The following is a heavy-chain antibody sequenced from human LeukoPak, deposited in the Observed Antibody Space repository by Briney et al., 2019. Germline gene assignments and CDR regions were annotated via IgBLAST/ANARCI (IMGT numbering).Heavy chain of an antibody. Sequence: GGSLRLSCAASGFTFSSYAMSWVRQAPGKGLEWVSTINDRSNTYYADSVKGRFTISRDNSKNTLFLQMDSLRAEDTAVYYYAKRLPYCFDYWGQGTLVTVSS. CDR1: GFTFSSYA. CDR2: INDRSNT. V-gene: IGHV3-23*01. CDR3: AKRLPYCFDY. J-gene: IGHJ4*02.